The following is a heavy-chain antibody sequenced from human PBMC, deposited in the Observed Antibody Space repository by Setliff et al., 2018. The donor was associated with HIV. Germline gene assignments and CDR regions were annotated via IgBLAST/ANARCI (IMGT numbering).Heavy chain of an antibody. V-gene: IGHV1-46*01. Sequence: ASVKVSCKASGYTFSSYYMHWVRQAPGQGLEWMGIINPSGGSTAYPQKFQGRVTMTRDTSTSTAYMELRSLRFDDTAVYFCARGVSQAYTYGSGAYYYFDFWGLGTLVTVSS. D-gene: IGHD6-19*01. CDR3: ARGVSQAYTYGSGAYYYFDF. CDR1: GYTFSSYY. J-gene: IGHJ4*02. CDR2: INPSGGST.